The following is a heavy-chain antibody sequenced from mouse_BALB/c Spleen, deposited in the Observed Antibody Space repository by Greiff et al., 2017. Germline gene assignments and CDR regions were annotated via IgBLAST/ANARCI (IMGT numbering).Heavy chain of an antibody. CDR3: ARALIYDGYPYYAMDY. V-gene: IGHV2-9*02. Sequence: VMLVESGPGLVAPSQSLSITCTVSGFSLTSYGVHWVRQPPGKGLEWLGVIWAGGSTNYNSALMSRLSISKDNSKSQVFLKMNSLQTDDTAMYYCARALIYDGYPYYAMDYWGQGTSVTVSS. CDR2: IWAGGST. J-gene: IGHJ4*01. CDR1: GFSLTSYG. D-gene: IGHD2-3*01.